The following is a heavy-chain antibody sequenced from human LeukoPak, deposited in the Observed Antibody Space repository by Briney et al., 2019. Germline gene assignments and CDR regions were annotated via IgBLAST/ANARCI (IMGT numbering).Heavy chain of an antibody. CDR3: ARGAYGSGSYYPDY. CDR1: GFTFTDYY. CDR2: ISSGGGTI. J-gene: IGHJ4*02. Sequence: GGSLRLSCAASGFTFTDYYMSWIRQAPGKGLEWLSYISSGGGTIYYAASVKGRFTIPRDNAKNSLFLQVNSLRAEDTAVYYCARGAYGSGSYYPDYWGQGTLVTVSS. V-gene: IGHV3-11*04. D-gene: IGHD3-10*01.